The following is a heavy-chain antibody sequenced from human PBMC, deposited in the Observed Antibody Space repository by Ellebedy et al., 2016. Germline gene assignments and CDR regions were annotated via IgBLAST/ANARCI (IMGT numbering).Heavy chain of an antibody. D-gene: IGHD3-10*01. CDR3: ARPTYGSGSFLIDH. Sequence: GESLKISXAASGFSFSSYAMHWVRQAPGKGLEWVAIIWSDGSDKYYADSVKGRFTISRDNSKNTLYLQMNSLRADDTAVYYCARPTYGSGSFLIDHWGQGTLVTVSS. V-gene: IGHV3-33*01. J-gene: IGHJ4*02. CDR1: GFSFSSYA. CDR2: IWSDGSDK.